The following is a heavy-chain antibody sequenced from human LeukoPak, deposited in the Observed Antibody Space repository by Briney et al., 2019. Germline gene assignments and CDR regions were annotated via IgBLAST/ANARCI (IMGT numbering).Heavy chain of an antibody. CDR2: MYHSGNT. V-gene: IGHV4-30-2*05. J-gene: IGHJ3*01. CDR3: ARDRGDYDFPLPGTYDL. D-gene: IGHD3-3*01. CDR1: GGSISSGTYY. Sequence: SETLSLTCTVSGGSISSGTYYYSWIRQSSGKGLEWIGYMYHSGNTFYNPSLKSRVTISVDNSKNLFSLRLNSVTAADTAVYYCARDRGDYDFPLPGTYDLWGQGTMVTVSS.